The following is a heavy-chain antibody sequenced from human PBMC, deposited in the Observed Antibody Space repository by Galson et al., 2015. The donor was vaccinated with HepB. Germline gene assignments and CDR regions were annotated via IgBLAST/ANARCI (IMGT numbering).Heavy chain of an antibody. CDR1: GFSFSGYA. Sequence: SLRLYCAASGFSFSGYAMHWVRQAPGKGLEWVTYISYDGSRKYYADSVKGRFTISRDNSKNTLYLQMGSLRTEDTSVYYCARSDYGDYEMRYWGQGTLVAVSS. CDR3: ARSDYGDYEMRY. V-gene: IGHV3-30*04. J-gene: IGHJ4*02. D-gene: IGHD4-17*01. CDR2: ISYDGSRK.